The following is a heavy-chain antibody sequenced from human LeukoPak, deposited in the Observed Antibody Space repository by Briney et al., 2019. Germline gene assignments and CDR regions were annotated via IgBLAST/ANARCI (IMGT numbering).Heavy chain of an antibody. CDR1: GFIFSTYG. D-gene: IGHD3-22*01. V-gene: IGHV3-30*02. Sequence: GGSLRLSCAPSGFIFSTYGMHWVRQAPGKGLEWVAFIRYDGNKKYYADSVKGRFTISRDNSKNTLYLQMNSLRAEYTAVYYSSPVITGYWGQGTLVTVSS. J-gene: IGHJ4*02. CDR3: SPVITGY. CDR2: IRYDGNKK.